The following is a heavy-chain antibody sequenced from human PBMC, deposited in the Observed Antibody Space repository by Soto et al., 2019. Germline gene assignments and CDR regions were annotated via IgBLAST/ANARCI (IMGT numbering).Heavy chain of an antibody. CDR3: AKGPAIVLVPAAMNYYYGIDV. J-gene: IGHJ6*02. CDR2: ISYDGSNK. Sequence: GGSLRLSCAASGFTFSSYGMHWVRQAPGKGLEWVAVISYDGSNKYYADSVKGRFTISRDNSKNTLYLQMNSLRAEDTAVYYCAKGPAIVLVPAAMNYYYGIDVRAQRTTVTGSS. V-gene: IGHV3-30*18. CDR1: GFTFSSYG. D-gene: IGHD2-2*01.